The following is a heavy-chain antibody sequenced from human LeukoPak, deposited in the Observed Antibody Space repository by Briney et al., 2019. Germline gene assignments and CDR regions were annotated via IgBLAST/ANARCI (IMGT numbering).Heavy chain of an antibody. CDR1: GFTFSSYA. D-gene: IGHD3-22*01. J-gene: IGHJ3*02. CDR2: ISGSGGST. CDR3: ARDLHTVGYYDSSGYSTGAFDI. V-gene: IGHV3-23*01. Sequence: GGSLRLSCAASGFTFSSYAMSWVRQAPGKGLEWVSAISGSGGSTYYADSVKGRFTISRDNAKNSLYLQMNSLRAEDTAVYYCARDLHTVGYYDSSGYSTGAFDIWGQGTMVTVSS.